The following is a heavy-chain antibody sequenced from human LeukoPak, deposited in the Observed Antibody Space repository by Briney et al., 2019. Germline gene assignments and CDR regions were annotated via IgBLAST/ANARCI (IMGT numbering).Heavy chain of an antibody. CDR2: INHSGST. CDR3: ARRYGSGSYYWDY. J-gene: IGHJ4*02. CDR1: GGSFSGYY. V-gene: IGHV4-34*01. D-gene: IGHD3-10*01. Sequence: PSETLSLTCAVYGGSFSGYYWSWIRQPPGKGLEWIGEINHSGSTNYNPSLKSRVTISVDTSKNQFSLKLNSVTAADTAVYYCARRYGSGSYYWDYWGQGTLVTVSS.